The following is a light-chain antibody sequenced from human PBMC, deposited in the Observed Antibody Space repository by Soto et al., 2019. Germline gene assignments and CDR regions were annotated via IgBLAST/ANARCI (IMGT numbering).Light chain of an antibody. CDR3: QQNNKWPPVT. CDR2: GAS. V-gene: IGKV3-15*01. J-gene: IGKJ4*01. Sequence: EVVMTQSPATVSVSPGEGVTLSCRASQTISNDLAWYQQQPVQAPRLLIYGASTRATGVPARFSGGGSGTEFTRTISSLQSEEFAFYYCQQNNKWPPVTFGGGTKVEIK. CDR1: QTISND.